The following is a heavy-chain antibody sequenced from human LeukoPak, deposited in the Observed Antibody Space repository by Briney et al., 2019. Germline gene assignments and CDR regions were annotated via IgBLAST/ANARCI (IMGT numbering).Heavy chain of an antibody. D-gene: IGHD3-22*01. CDR2: ISDSGGRT. V-gene: IGHV3-23*01. CDR3: AKRGVVIRVILVGFHKEAYYFDS. CDR1: GITLSNYG. Sequence: GGSLRLSCAVSGITLSNYGMSWVRQAPGKGLEWVAGISDSGGRTNYADSVKGRFTISRDNPKNTLYLQMNSLRVEDTAVYFCAKRGVVIRVILVGFHKEAYYFDSWGQGALVTVSS. J-gene: IGHJ4*02.